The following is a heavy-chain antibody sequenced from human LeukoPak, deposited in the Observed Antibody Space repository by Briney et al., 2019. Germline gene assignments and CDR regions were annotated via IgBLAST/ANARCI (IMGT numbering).Heavy chain of an antibody. CDR2: IYYSGST. J-gene: IGHJ5*02. V-gene: IGHV4-31*03. CDR3: ASGITYYYGSGSPNWFDP. CDR1: GGSISSGGYY. Sequence: SETLSLTCTVSGGSISSGGYYWSWIRQHPGKGLEWIGYIYYSGSTYYNPSLKSRVTISVDTSKNQFSLKLSSVTAADTAVYYCASGITYYYGSGSPNWFDPWGQGTLVTVSS. D-gene: IGHD3-10*01.